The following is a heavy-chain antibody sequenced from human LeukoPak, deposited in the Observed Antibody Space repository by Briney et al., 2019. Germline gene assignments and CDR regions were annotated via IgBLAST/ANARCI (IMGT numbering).Heavy chain of an antibody. V-gene: IGHV3-30*04. CDR3: AREGAEDYGGVFDI. CDR2: ISYDGSNK. D-gene: IGHD3-16*01. CDR1: GFTFSSYA. J-gene: IGHJ3*02. Sequence: PGRSLRLSCAASGFTFSSYAMHWVRQAPGKGLEWVAVISYDGSNKYYADSVKGRFTISRDNSKNTLYLQMNSLRAEDTAVYYCAREGAEDYGGVFDIWGQGTMVTVSS.